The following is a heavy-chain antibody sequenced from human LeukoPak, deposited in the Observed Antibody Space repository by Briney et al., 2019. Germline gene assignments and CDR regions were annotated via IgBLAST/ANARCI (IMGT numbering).Heavy chain of an antibody. D-gene: IGHD5-18*01. CDR3: ARGGDSSGYLNHYYYGMDV. CDR1: GGSIRNYY. Sequence: SETLSLTCIVSGGSIRNYYWNWIRQSPGKGLEWIGFIHYSGSTYYRPTLKSRVTMSVDTSKNQFSLKLTSVTAADTAVYYCARGGDSSGYLNHYYYGMDVWGQGTTVAVSS. J-gene: IGHJ6*02. V-gene: IGHV4-59*01. CDR2: IHYSGST.